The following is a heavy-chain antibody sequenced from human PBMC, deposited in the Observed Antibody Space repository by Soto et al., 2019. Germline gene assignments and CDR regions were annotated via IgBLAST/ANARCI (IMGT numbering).Heavy chain of an antibody. V-gene: IGHV1-8*01. Sequence: ASVKVSCKASGYTFTSYDTNWVRQATGQGLEWMGWMNPNSGNTGYAQKFQGRVTMTRNTSISTAYMELSSLRSEDTAVYYCARGTPELSRSWLVPAAILRYYYYGMDVRGKGT. CDR3: ARGTPELSRSWLVPAAILRYYYYGMDV. CDR2: MNPNSGNT. CDR1: GYTFTSYD. D-gene: IGHD2-2*01. J-gene: IGHJ6*04.